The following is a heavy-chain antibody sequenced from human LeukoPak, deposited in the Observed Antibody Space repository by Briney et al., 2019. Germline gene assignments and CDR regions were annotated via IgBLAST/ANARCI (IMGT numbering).Heavy chain of an antibody. CDR3: ARVGGPYDFRTH. J-gene: IGHJ4*02. D-gene: IGHD3-3*01. CDR2: IYTSGST. Sequence: PSETLSVTCTVSGDSISRYYWSWIRQPAGKGLEWIGRIYTSGSTNYNPSLKSRVTISVDTSKNQFSLKLSSVTAADTAVYYCARVGGPYDFRTHWGQGTLVTVSS. V-gene: IGHV4-4*07. CDR1: GDSISRYY.